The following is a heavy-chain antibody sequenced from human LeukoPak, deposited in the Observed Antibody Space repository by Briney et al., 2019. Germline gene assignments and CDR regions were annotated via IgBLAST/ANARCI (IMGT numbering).Heavy chain of an antibody. CDR1: GFTFSSYW. CDR2: IKQDGSEK. V-gene: IGHV3-7*03. CDR3: ARGGPTSDIVATITYAFDI. J-gene: IGHJ3*02. Sequence: GGSLRLSCAASGFTFSSYWMSWVRQAPGKGLEWVANIKQDGSEKYYVDSVKGRFTISRDNAKNSLYLQMNSLRAEDTAVYYCARGGPTSDIVATITYAFDIWGQGTMVTVSS. D-gene: IGHD5-12*01.